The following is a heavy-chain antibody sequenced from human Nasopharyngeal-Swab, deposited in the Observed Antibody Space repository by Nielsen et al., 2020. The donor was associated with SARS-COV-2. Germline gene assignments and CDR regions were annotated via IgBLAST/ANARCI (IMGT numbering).Heavy chain of an antibody. CDR1: GFTFSSYG. J-gene: IGHJ6*01. CDR2: IWYDGSNK. D-gene: IGHD3-3*01. Sequence: GESLKISCAASGFTFSSYGMHWVRQAPGKGLEWVAVIWYDGSNKYYADSVKGRFTISRDNSKNTLYLQMNSLRAEDTAVYYCASSAPYYDFWSGYRQPYGMDVWGQGTTVTVSS. CDR3: ASSAPYYDFWSGYRQPYGMDV. V-gene: IGHV3-33*01.